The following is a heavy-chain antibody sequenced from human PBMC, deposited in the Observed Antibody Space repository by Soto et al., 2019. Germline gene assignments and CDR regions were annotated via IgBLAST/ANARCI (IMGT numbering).Heavy chain of an antibody. D-gene: IGHD3-10*01. J-gene: IGHJ4*02. CDR2: IYYSGST. Sequence: SETLSLTCTVSGGSISSYYWSWIRQPPGKGLEWIGYIYYSGSTNYNPSLKSRVTISVDTSRNQFSLKLSSVTAADTAVYYCARAQRMDGSGSYYDYWGQGTLVTVSS. V-gene: IGHV4-59*01. CDR3: ARAQRMDGSGSYYDY. CDR1: GGSISSYY.